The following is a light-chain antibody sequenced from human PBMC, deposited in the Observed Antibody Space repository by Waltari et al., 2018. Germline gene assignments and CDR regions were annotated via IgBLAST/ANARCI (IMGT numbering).Light chain of an antibody. CDR1: QTSTGSW. V-gene: IGKV3-20*01. J-gene: IGKJ4*01. CDR3: QQYDGSVVT. CDR2: GAS. Sequence: EIVLTQSPATLSVSPGERVTVSCRASQTSTGSWLTWYHQKPGQAPRLLISGASNRAPGIPERFSGSWSGTDFTLTISRLEPEDSAVYYCQQYDGSVVTFGGGTKVEIK.